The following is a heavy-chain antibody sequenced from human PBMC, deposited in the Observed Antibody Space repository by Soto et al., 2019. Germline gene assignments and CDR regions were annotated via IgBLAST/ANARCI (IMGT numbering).Heavy chain of an antibody. D-gene: IGHD5-12*01. V-gene: IGHV3-53*01. CDR2: IYSGGST. CDR3: YGGRPINGMDV. CDR1: VFTFSSYE. Sequence: GGSLRLSCAASVFTFSSYEMNWVRQAPGKGLEWVSVIYSGGSTYYADSVKGRFTISRDNSKNTLYLQMNSLRAEDTAVYYCYGGRPINGMDVWGQGTTVTVSS. J-gene: IGHJ6*02.